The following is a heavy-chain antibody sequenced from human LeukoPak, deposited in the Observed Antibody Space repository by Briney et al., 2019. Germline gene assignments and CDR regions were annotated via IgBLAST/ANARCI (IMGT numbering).Heavy chain of an antibody. V-gene: IGHV1-18*01. CDR2: ISAYNGNT. Sequence: ASVNVSCQASGSTFTSYGISWVRQAPGQGLEWMGWISAYNGNTNYAQKLQGRVTMTTATSTSTAYMELRSLRSDDTAVYYCARGITSDDTIFDPWPQGTVVTVSS. J-gene: IGHJ5*02. CDR3: ARGITSDDTIFDP. D-gene: IGHD3-10*01. CDR1: GSTFTSYG.